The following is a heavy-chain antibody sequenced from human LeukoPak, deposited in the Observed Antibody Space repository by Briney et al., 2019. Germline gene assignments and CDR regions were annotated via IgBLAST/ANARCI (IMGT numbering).Heavy chain of an antibody. Sequence: GGSLRLSCSASGFGFGDHGMSWVRQVPGKGLEWVSGINWSGGSTGYADPVRGRFTISRDNAKNSLYLQMDSLTAEDTALYYFARAPITSPFYFDHWGQGTLVTVSS. D-gene: IGHD2-2*01. CDR1: GFGFGDHG. J-gene: IGHJ4*02. V-gene: IGHV3-20*04. CDR3: ARAPITSPFYFDH. CDR2: INWSGGST.